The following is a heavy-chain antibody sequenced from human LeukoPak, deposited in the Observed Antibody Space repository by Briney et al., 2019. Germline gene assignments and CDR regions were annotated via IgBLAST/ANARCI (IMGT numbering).Heavy chain of an antibody. Sequence: PGGSLRLSCAASGFTFSSYSMNWVRQAPGKGLEWVSYISSSSSTIYYADSVKGRFTISRDNAKNSLYLQMNSLRAEDTAVYYCARGVVGAFFDYWGQGTLVTVSS. CDR3: ARGVVGAFFDY. D-gene: IGHD1-26*01. J-gene: IGHJ4*02. V-gene: IGHV3-48*04. CDR2: ISSSSSTI. CDR1: GFTFSSYS.